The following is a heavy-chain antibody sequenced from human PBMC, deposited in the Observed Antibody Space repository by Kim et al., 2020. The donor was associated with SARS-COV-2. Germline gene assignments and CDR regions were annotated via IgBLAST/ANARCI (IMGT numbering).Heavy chain of an antibody. CDR2: ISSSSYI. D-gene: IGHD3-10*01. V-gene: IGHV3-21*01. Sequence: GGSLRLSCAASGFTFSSYSMNWVRQAPGKGLEWVSSISSSSYIYYADSVKGRFTISRDNSKNTLYLQMNSLRAEDTAVYYCAGDDYYGSGSYVSSYYGMDVWGQGTTVTVSS. CDR1: GFTFSSYS. J-gene: IGHJ6*02. CDR3: AGDDYYGSGSYVSSYYGMDV.